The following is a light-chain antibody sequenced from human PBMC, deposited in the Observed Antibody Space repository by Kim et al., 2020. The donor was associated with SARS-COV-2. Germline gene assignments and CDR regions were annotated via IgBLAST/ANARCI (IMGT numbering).Light chain of an antibody. Sequence: GQRVTISCSGSNSNIGVNTVNWYQQFPGTAPKLLIYRNNQRPSGVPERFSGSKSGTSASLALSGLLSEDEADYYCATWDDSLNAWVFGGGTKLTVL. CDR3: ATWDDSLNAWV. V-gene: IGLV1-44*01. J-gene: IGLJ3*02. CDR1: NSNIGVNT. CDR2: RNN.